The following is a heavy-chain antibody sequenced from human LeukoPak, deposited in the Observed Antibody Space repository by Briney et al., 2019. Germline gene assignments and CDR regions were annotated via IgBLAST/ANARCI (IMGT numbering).Heavy chain of an antibody. CDR1: GFTFSSYW. D-gene: IGHD3-10*01. V-gene: IGHV3-30-3*01. CDR3: ARDPSGSFDY. CDR2: ISYDGSNK. Sequence: GGSLRLSCAASGFTFSSYWMHWVRQAPGKGLVWVAVISYDGSNKYYADSVKGRFTISRDNSKNTLYLQMNSLRAEDTAVYYCARDPSGSFDYWGQGTLVTVSS. J-gene: IGHJ4*02.